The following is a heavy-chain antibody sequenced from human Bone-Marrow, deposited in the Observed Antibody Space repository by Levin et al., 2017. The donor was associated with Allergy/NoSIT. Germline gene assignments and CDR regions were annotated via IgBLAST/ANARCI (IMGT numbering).Heavy chain of an antibody. V-gene: IGHV3-11*01. CDR2: ISGSGNDI. Sequence: GGSLRLSCAASGFSFSDYYMSWIRQAPGKGLEWLSYISGSGNDIYYADSVKGRFTISRDNAKDSLFLQMNSLRAEDTAVYFCARDSSYWYDDYWGQGTLVTVSS. D-gene: IGHD6-19*01. CDR3: ARDSSYWYDDY. J-gene: IGHJ4*02. CDR1: GFSFSDYY.